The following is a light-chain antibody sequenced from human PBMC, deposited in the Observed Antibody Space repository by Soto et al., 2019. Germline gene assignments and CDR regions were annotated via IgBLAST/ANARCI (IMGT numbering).Light chain of an antibody. CDR2: WAS. J-gene: IGKJ5*01. Sequence: DIVMTQSPYSLAVSLGERATINCNSSHSFLYSSDNKNYLTWYQQKPGQPPKLLIYWASTRESGVPDRFSGSGSGTDFTLTISSLQAEDVAVYYCQQYYSIPITFGQGTRLEI. CDR1: HSFLYSSDNKNY. V-gene: IGKV4-1*01. CDR3: QQYYSIPIT.